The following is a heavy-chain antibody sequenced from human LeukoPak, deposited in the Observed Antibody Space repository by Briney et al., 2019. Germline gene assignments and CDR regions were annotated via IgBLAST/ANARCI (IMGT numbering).Heavy chain of an antibody. CDR1: GFTFDDYA. CDR2: INWNSGSV. D-gene: IGHD4-11*01. V-gene: IGHV3-9*01. Sequence: GGSLRLSCAASGFTFDDYAMHWVRQAPGKGLEWVSGINWNSGSVGYADSVKGRFTISRDNAKNSLSLQMNGLGVEDTALYYCAKDRNYRDLDSLDIWGQGTMVTVSS. CDR3: AKDRNYRDLDSLDI. J-gene: IGHJ3*02.